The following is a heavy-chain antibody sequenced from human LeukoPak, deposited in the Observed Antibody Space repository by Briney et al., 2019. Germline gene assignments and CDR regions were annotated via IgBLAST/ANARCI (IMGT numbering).Heavy chain of an antibody. D-gene: IGHD3-22*01. V-gene: IGHV5-51*01. CDR2: IYPGDSDA. CDR1: GYNFTTSW. Sequence: GESLKISCKTSGYNFTTSWIGWVRQMSGKGLEWMGIIYPGDSDARYSPSFQGPVTFSADKSITTAYLQWNSLKASDTAMYYCARSHGSGSLDVWGQGTLVTVSS. J-gene: IGHJ4*02. CDR3: ARSHGSGSLDV.